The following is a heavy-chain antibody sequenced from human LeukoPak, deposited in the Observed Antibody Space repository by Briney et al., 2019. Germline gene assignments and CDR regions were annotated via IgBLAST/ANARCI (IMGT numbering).Heavy chain of an antibody. J-gene: IGHJ4*02. CDR1: GFTVSSNY. V-gene: IGHV3-53*01. D-gene: IGHD3-10*01. CDR2: IYSGGST. CDR3: ARNYGSSSYYDY. Sequence: PGGSLRLSCTASGFTVSSNYMSWVRQAPGKGLEWVSVIYSGGSTYYADSVEGRFTISRDNSKNTLFLQMNSLRAEDTAVYYCARNYGSSSYYDYWGQGTLVTVSS.